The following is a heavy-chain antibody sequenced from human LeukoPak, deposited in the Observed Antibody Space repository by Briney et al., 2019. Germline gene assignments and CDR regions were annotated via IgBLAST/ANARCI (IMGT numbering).Heavy chain of an antibody. D-gene: IGHD3-16*01. CDR2: IYYSGNT. V-gene: IGHV4-59*01. Sequence: SETLSLTCTVSGDSISTYYWSWIRQPPGKGLEWIGYIYYSGNTNYNPSLKSRLTISVDTSKNQFSLKLSSVTAADTAVYYCARGGRNWFDPWGQGTLVTVSS. CDR1: GDSISTYY. J-gene: IGHJ5*02. CDR3: ARGGRNWFDP.